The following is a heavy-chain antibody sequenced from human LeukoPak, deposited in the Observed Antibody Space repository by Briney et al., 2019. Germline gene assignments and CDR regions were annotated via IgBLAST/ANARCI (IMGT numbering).Heavy chain of an antibody. CDR2: IYYSGST. CDR3: ARTPLGAPYYFDY. V-gene: IGHV4-59*01. J-gene: IGHJ4*02. Sequence: SETLSLTCIVSGVSISSYYWSWIRQPPGKGLEWIGYIYYSGSTNYNPSLKSRVTISVDTSKNQFSLKLSSVTAADTAVYYCARTPLGAPYYFDYWGQGTLVTVSS. CDR1: GVSISSYY. D-gene: IGHD7-27*01.